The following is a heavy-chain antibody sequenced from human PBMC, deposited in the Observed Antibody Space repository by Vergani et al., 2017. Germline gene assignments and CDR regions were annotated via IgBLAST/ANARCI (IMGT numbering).Heavy chain of an antibody. J-gene: IGHJ6*01. D-gene: IGHD4/OR15-4a*01. CDR2: IFHRGST. Sequence: QAQLQESGPGLVEPSETLSLTCTVSGYSLSSGFFWGWIRQAPGKGLEWIGSIFHRGSTYYNPSLRNRVTLSIDTSKNQFSLKMHAVTAADTAVYYCASTGDYGDYYSYGMDVWRQGTSVTVSS. CDR3: ASTGDYGDYYSYGMDV. CDR1: GYSLSSGFF. V-gene: IGHV4-38-2*02.